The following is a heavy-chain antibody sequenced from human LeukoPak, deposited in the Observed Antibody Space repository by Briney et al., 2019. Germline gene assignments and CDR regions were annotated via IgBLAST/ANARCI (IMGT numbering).Heavy chain of an antibody. J-gene: IGHJ4*02. Sequence: GESLKISCKGSGYSFANYWIAWVRQMPGTGLEWMGIVNPGDSDTRYSPSFQGQVTISADKSISTASLQWSSLKASDTAMYHCARHYSGSYHSSLEYWGQGTLVTVSS. V-gene: IGHV5-51*01. CDR2: VNPGDSDT. CDR1: GYSFANYW. D-gene: IGHD1-26*01. CDR3: ARHYSGSYHSSLEY.